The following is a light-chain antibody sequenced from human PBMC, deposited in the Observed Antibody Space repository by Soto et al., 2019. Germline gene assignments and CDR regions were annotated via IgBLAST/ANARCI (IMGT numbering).Light chain of an antibody. V-gene: IGLV2-23*03. CDR1: SSDIGGSDL. CDR2: DGS. CDR3: CSYAGSSTVV. J-gene: IGLJ2*01. Sequence: QSAPTQPASVSGSPGQSITISCTRTSSDIGGSDLVSWYQHHPGKAPELIIYDGSHRPSGVSDRFSGSKSANTASLTISGLQAEDEADYYCCSYAGSSTVVFGGGTKLTVL.